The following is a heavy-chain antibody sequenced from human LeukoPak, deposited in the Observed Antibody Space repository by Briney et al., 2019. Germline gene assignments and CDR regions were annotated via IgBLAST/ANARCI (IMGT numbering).Heavy chain of an antibody. CDR2: AHHGGGR. CDR3: ARASVTNSTMVRGTYNDY. J-gene: IGHJ4*02. Sequence: SETLSLTCAVYGGSFSDYYWTWIRQSPGRGLEWIGEAHHGGGRYYTPSLKSRVTMSVDTSKNQFSLKLSSVTAADTAVYYCARASVTNSTMVRGTYNDYWGQGTLVTVSS. D-gene: IGHD3-10*01. V-gene: IGHV4-34*01. CDR1: GGSFSDYY.